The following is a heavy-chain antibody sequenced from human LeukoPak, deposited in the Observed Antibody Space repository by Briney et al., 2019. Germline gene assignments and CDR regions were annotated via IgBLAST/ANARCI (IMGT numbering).Heavy chain of an antibody. Sequence: ASVKVSCKASGYTFTDYYLHWVRQAPGQGLEWMGWLNPNSGGTNFAQGFQGRVTMTRDTSITTAYMELSTLRSDDTAVYYCARYCPTSCNAGDTFDIWGQGTVVTVSS. CDR2: LNPNSGGT. D-gene: IGHD2/OR15-2a*01. CDR3: ARYCPTSCNAGDTFDI. V-gene: IGHV1-2*02. J-gene: IGHJ3*02. CDR1: GYTFTDYY.